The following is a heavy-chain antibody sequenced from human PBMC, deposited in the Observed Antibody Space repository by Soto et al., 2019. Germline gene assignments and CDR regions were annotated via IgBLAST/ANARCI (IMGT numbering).Heavy chain of an antibody. CDR3: AGAYPLTGMVLYYYYYGMDA. CDR2: ISGRGGST. CDR1: GFTFSSYA. Sequence: PGGSLRLSCAASGFTFSSYAMSWVRQAPGKGLEWVSAISGRGGSTYYADSVKGRFTISRDNSKNTLYLQMNSLRAEGTAVYYCAGAYPLTGMVLYYYYYGMDAWGQGTTVTVSS. V-gene: IGHV3-23*01. J-gene: IGHJ6*02. D-gene: IGHD5-18*01.